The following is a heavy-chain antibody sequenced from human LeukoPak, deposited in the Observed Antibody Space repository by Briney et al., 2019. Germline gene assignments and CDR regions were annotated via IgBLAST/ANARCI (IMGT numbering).Heavy chain of an antibody. CDR3: ARDLVKGGYYYFDY. Sequence: GGSLRLSCAASGFTFSNYWMTWVRQAPGKGLEWVSVIYSGGSTYYADSVKGRFTISRDNSKNTLYLQMNSLRAEDTAMYYCARDLVKGGYYYFDYWGQGTLVTVSS. D-gene: IGHD3-10*01. J-gene: IGHJ4*02. CDR2: IYSGGST. V-gene: IGHV3-66*01. CDR1: GFTFSNYW.